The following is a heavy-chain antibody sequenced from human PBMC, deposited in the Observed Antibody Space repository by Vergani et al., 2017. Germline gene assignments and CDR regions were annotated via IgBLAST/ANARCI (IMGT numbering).Heavy chain of an antibody. V-gene: IGHV1-46*03. J-gene: IGHJ4*02. CDR1: GYTFSNYY. Sequence: QVQVVQSGAEVKKSGASVKVSCKTSGYTFSNYYMHWVRQAPGQGLEWMGIINPSGGHTNYAQKFKSRVTMTRDTSTSTVYMELSSLRSEDTGIYYCARGDYGILTGYRYWGQGTLVTVSA. CDR3: ARGDYGILTGYRY. CDR2: INPSGGHT. D-gene: IGHD3-9*01.